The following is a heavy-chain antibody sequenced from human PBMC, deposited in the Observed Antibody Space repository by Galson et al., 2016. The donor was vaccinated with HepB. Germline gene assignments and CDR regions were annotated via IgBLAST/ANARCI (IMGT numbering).Heavy chain of an antibody. Sequence: SETLSLTCSVSGGAISNRSYYWGWIRQPPEKGLEWIGSIYHTGTTFYNPSLKSRVTISVDTSKNHFSLKLNSVTAADTAVYYCARVDSYGYPDYFDFWGQGTPVTVSS. J-gene: IGHJ4*02. CDR2: IYHTGTT. D-gene: IGHD5-18*01. CDR3: ARVDSYGYPDYFDF. CDR1: GGAISNRSYY. V-gene: IGHV4-39*07.